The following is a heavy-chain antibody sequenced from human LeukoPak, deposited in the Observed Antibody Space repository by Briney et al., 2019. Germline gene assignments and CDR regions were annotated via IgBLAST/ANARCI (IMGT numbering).Heavy chain of an antibody. CDR3: VTMIVGDAFDI. Sequence: GGSLRLSCAASGFTFSSYGMHWVRQAPGKGLEWVAVISYDGSNKYYADSVKGRFTISRDNSKNTLYLQMNSLRAEDTAVYYCVTMIVGDAFDIWGQGTMVTVSS. D-gene: IGHD3-22*01. V-gene: IGHV3-30*03. CDR2: ISYDGSNK. J-gene: IGHJ3*02. CDR1: GFTFSSYG.